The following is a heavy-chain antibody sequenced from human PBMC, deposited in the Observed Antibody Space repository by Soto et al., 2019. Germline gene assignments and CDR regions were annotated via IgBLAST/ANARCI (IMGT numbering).Heavy chain of an antibody. D-gene: IGHD5-12*01. CDR3: AKYVVATGSILREDAFDI. Sequence: GGSLRLSCAASGFTFSSYAMSWVRQAPGKGLEWVSAISGSGGSTYYADSVKGRFTISRDNSKNTLYLQMNSLRAEDTAVYYCAKYVVATGSILREDAFDIWGQGTMVTVSS. J-gene: IGHJ3*02. CDR1: GFTFSSYA. V-gene: IGHV3-23*01. CDR2: ISGSGGST.